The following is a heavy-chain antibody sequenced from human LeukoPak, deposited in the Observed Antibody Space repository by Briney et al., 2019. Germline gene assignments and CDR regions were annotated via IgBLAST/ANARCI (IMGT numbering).Heavy chain of an antibody. CDR3: ARHPLNLYFDY. J-gene: IGHJ4*02. CDR1: GYSISSGYY. V-gene: IGHV4-38-2*01. CDR2: IYHSGST. Sequence: PSETLSLTCAVSGYSISSGYYWGWIRQPPGKGLEWIGSIYHSGSTYSNPSLKSRVTISVDTSKNQFSLKLSSVTAADTAVYYCARHPLNLYFDYWGQGTLVTVSS.